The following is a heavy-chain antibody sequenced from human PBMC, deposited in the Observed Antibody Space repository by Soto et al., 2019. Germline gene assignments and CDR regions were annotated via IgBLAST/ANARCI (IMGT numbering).Heavy chain of an antibody. CDR2: ISSSSGYI. V-gene: IGHV3-21*01. J-gene: IGHJ4*02. CDR1: GFTFSSYS. D-gene: IGHD6-19*01. CDR3: ARDSDGDSSGWYYFDY. Sequence: GGSLRLSCAASGFTFSSYSMNWVRQAPGKGLEWVSSISSSSGYIYYADSVKGRFTISRDNAKNSLYLQMNSLRAEDTAVYYCARDSDGDSSGWYYFDYWGQGTLVTVSS.